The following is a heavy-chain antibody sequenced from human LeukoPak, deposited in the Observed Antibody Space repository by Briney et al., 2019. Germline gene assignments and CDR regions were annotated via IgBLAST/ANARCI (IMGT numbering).Heavy chain of an antibody. CDR3: ARSGEAATGTKTNYEW. CDR1: GYTFSTYS. CDR2: ISTSSSTI. V-gene: IGHV3-48*02. Sequence: GGSLILSCSASGYTFSTYSMNWVRQHPAKGLEWVSYISTSSSTIYYADSLNGRFTISRDNAKNSVYLQMNSVREEDTAVYYCARSGEAATGTKTNYEWWGQGTLVTVSS. J-gene: IGHJ4*02. D-gene: IGHD6-13*01.